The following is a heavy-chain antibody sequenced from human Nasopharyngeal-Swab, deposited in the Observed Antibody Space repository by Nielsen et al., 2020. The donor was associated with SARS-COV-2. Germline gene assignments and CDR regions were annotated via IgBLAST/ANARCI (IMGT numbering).Heavy chain of an antibody. V-gene: IGHV3-53*01. CDR3: ARDSQWAFDY. CDR2: TEIGGTT. Sequence: GGSLRLSCAVSGLTVSSTYMSWVRQAPGKGLEWVSVTEIGGTTHYADSVKGRFSISRDSSTNTLYLQMNNVRDEDTAVYYCARDSQWAFDYWGQGTLVTVSP. D-gene: IGHD2-8*01. J-gene: IGHJ4*02. CDR1: GLTVSSTY.